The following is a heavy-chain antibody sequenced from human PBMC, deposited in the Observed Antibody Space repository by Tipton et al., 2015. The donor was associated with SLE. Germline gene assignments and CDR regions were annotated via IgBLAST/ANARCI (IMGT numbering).Heavy chain of an antibody. J-gene: IGHJ4*02. Sequence: SLRLSCTASGFTFSDYYMSWIRQAPGKGLGWVSGIYGGGSTYYAESVKGRFSISKDSSMKTLYLQMNSLRVEDSAVYYCAQDYSCTSTSCSGFEYWGQGTLVTVSS. V-gene: IGHV3-23*03. CDR2: IYGGGST. CDR1: GFTFSDYY. D-gene: IGHD2-2*01. CDR3: AQDYSCTSTSCSGFEY.